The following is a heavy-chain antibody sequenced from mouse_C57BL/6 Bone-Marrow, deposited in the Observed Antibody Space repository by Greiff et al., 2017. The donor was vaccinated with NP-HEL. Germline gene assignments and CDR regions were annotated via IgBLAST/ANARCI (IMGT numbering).Heavy chain of an antibody. CDR2: ISSGSSTI. Sequence: EVMLVESGGGLVKPGGSLKLSCAASGFTFSDYGMHWVRQAPEQGLEWVAYISSGSSTIYYADTVKGRFTISRDDANNTLFLQMTSLRSEDTAMYYCARKNYYGSFYFDYWGQGTTLTVSS. J-gene: IGHJ2*01. V-gene: IGHV5-17*01. CDR3: ARKNYYGSFYFDY. CDR1: GFTFSDYG. D-gene: IGHD1-1*01.